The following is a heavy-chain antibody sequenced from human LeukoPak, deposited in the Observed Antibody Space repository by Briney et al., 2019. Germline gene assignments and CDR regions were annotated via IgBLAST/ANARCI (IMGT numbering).Heavy chain of an antibody. CDR2: IIPIFGTA. Sequence: SVKVSCKASGGTFSSYAISWVRQAPGQGLEWMGGIIPIFGTANYAQKFQGRVTMTRDTSTSTVYMELSSLRSEDTAVYYCAREVVVTKALDYWGQGTLVTVSS. CDR3: AREVVVTKALDY. V-gene: IGHV1-69*05. J-gene: IGHJ4*02. CDR1: GGTFSSYA. D-gene: IGHD3-22*01.